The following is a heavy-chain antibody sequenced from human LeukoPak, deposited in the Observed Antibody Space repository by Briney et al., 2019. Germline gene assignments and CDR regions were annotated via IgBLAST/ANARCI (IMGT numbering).Heavy chain of an antibody. V-gene: IGHV4-39*01. Sequence: TPSETLSLTCTVSGGSISSSSYYWGWIRQPPGKGLEWIGSIYYSGSTFYNPSLKSRVTISVDTSKNQFSLKLSSVTAADTAVYYCARLRARYSYGTPDYWGQGTLVTVSP. CDR3: ARLRARYSYGTPDY. J-gene: IGHJ4*02. CDR1: GGSISSSSYY. D-gene: IGHD5-18*01. CDR2: IYYSGST.